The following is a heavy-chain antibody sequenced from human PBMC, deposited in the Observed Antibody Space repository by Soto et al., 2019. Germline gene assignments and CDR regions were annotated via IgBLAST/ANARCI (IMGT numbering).Heavy chain of an antibody. V-gene: IGHV1-18*01. J-gene: IGHJ6*03. Sequence: ASVKVSCKASGSTFASYGITWVRQAPGQGLEWKGWISIYNGNTNYAQQFQGRVTMTTETSTSTTYMELRSLRFDDTAVYYCARDDPYGSKTYGNYYYMDVWGKGTTVTVSS. D-gene: IGHD3-10*01. CDR2: ISIYNGNT. CDR3: ARDDPYGSKTYGNYYYMDV. CDR1: GSTFASYG.